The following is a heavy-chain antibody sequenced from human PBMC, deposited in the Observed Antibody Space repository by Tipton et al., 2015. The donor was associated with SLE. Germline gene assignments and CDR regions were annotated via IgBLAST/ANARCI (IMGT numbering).Heavy chain of an antibody. CDR1: GFTFSSYA. V-gene: IGHV3-23*01. Sequence: SLRLSCAASGFTFSSYAMSWVRQAPGKGLEWVSAISGSGGSTYYADSVKGRFTISRDNSKNTLYLQMSSLRAEDTAVYYCARDREEFGYYYYGLDVWGQGTTVTVSS. J-gene: IGHJ6*02. CDR3: ARDREEFGYYYYGLDV. D-gene: IGHD3-10*01. CDR2: ISGSGGST.